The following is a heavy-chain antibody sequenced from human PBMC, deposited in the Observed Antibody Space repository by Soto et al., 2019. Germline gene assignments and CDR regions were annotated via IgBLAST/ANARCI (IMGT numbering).Heavy chain of an antibody. CDR1: GFSLTTSGMC. Sequence: GSGPTLVNPTQTLTLTCTFSGFSLTTSGMCVTWIRQPPGKALEWLALIDWDDDKYYSTSLRTRLTISRDTSKNQVVLTMTNMDPVDTATYYCARIQGFGELFGTFDPWGQGTLVTVSS. CDR2: IDWDDDK. CDR3: ARIQGFGELFGTFDP. J-gene: IGHJ5*02. V-gene: IGHV2-70*01. D-gene: IGHD3-10*01.